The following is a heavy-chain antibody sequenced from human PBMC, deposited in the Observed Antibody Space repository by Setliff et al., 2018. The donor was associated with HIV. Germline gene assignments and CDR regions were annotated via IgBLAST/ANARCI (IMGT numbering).Heavy chain of an antibody. CDR3: ARGLVVVTDSDYDTNYYYYYYMDV. Sequence: SETLSLTCSVSGDSISRSSFYWSWIRQHPGKGLEWIGYIYYSGSTYYNPSLKSRVTISIDTSKNQFSLKLSSVTAADTAVYYCARGLVVVTDSDYDTNYYYYYYMDVWGKGTTVTVSS. D-gene: IGHD5-12*01. J-gene: IGHJ6*03. CDR2: IYYSGST. CDR1: GDSISRSSFY. V-gene: IGHV4-31*03.